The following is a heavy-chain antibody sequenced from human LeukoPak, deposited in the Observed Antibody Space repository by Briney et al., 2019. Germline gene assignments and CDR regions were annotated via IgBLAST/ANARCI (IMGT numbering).Heavy chain of an antibody. D-gene: IGHD2-21*01. CDR3: AKALFVVPPIYCFDY. CDR1: GFTFSSYA. V-gene: IGHV3-23*01. Sequence: GGSLRLSCAASGFTFSSYAMSWVRQAPGKGLEWVSAISNNGGSTYYADSVKGRFTISRDNSKNTLYLQMNSLRAEDTAVYYCAKALFVVPPIYCFDYWGQGTLVTVSS. CDR2: ISNNGGST. J-gene: IGHJ4*02.